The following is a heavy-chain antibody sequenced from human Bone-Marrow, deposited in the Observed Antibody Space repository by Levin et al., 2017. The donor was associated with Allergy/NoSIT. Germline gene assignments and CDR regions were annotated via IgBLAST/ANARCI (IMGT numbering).Heavy chain of an antibody. CDR2: ISYDGSVK. Sequence: GGSLRLSCAASGFPFSTSGMHWVRQVPGKGLEWVATISYDGSVKYYADSVKGRFTISRDNYRSTLYLQMNSLRAEDTAVYYCAKDQEAIVVVYAFDVWGQGTTVTVSS. D-gene: IGHD3-22*01. J-gene: IGHJ3*01. V-gene: IGHV3-30*18. CDR3: AKDQEAIVVVYAFDV. CDR1: GFPFSTSG.